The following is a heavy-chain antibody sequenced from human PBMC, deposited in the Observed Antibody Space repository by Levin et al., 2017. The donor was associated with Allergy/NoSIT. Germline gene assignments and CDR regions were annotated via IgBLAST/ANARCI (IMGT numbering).Heavy chain of an antibody. J-gene: IGHJ2*01. CDR1: GGTFSSYA. D-gene: IGHD6-13*01. V-gene: IGHV1-69*06. Sequence: SVKVSCKASGGTFSSYAISWVRQAPGQGLEWMGGIIPIFGTANYAQKFQGRVTITADKSTSTAYMELSSLRSEDTAVYYCARDSGYSSSSSPVAYWYFDLWGRGTLVTVSS. CDR3: ARDSGYSSSSSPVAYWYFDL. CDR2: IIPIFGTA.